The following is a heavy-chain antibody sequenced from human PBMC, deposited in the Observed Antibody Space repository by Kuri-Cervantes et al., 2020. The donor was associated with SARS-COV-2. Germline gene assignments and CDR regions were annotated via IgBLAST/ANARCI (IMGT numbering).Heavy chain of an antibody. CDR1: GFTFSSYG. CDR3: AKDTWIRAYYFDY. CDR2: ISYDGSNK. Sequence: GGSLRLSCAASGFTFSSYGMHWVRQAPSKGLEWVAVISYDGSNKYYADSVKGRFTISRDNSKNTLYLQMNSLRAEDTAVYYCAKDTWIRAYYFDYWGQGTWSPSPQ. D-gene: IGHD5-12*01. J-gene: IGHJ4*02. V-gene: IGHV3-33*05.